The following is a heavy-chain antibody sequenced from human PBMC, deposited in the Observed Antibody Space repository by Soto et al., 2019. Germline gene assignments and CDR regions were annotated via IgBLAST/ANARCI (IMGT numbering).Heavy chain of an antibody. CDR3: ARSEQWLVSAFDI. J-gene: IGHJ3*02. Sequence: SETLSLTCIVSGGSISSNDFYWSWIRQHPGKGLEWIGYIYYSGNTYYNPSLKSRVTILVDTSKNQFSLKVSSVTAADTAVYYCARSEQWLVSAFDIWGQGTMVTVSS. D-gene: IGHD6-19*01. V-gene: IGHV4-31*03. CDR2: IYYSGNT. CDR1: GGSISSNDFY.